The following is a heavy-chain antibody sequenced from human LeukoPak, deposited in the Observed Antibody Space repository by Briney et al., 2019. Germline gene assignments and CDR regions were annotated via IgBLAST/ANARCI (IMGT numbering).Heavy chain of an antibody. CDR2: ISYDGSNK. D-gene: IGHD3-22*01. J-gene: IGHJ4*02. CDR1: GFTFSSYG. Sequence: GGSLRLSCAASGFTFSSYGMHWVRQPPGKGLEWVAVISYDGSNKYYADSVKGRFTISRDNSKNTLYLQMNSLRAEDTAVYYCAKDLSYDSSGYDSWGQGTLVTVSS. CDR3: AKDLSYDSSGYDS. V-gene: IGHV3-30*18.